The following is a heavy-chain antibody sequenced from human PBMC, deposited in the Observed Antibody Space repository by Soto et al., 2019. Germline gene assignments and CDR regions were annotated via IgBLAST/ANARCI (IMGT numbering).Heavy chain of an antibody. V-gene: IGHV3-23*01. Sequence: GGSLRLSCAASGFTFSSYAMSLVRQAPGKGLEWVSSISGSGGSTYYADSVKGRFTISRDNSKNTLYLQMNSLRAEDTAVYYCAKREQQLVRGDYYYGMDVWGQGTTVPVSS. D-gene: IGHD6-13*01. CDR1: GFTFSSYA. CDR2: ISGSGGST. CDR3: AKREQQLVRGDYYYGMDV. J-gene: IGHJ6*02.